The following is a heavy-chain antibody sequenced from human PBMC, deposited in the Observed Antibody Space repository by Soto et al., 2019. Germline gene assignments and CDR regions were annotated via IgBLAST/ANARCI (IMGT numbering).Heavy chain of an antibody. D-gene: IGHD2-15*01. V-gene: IGHV4-30-4*01. CDR3: GREVAPYYYYYGMDV. CDR2: IYYSGST. CDR1: GGSISSGGYY. Sequence: SQTLSLTFTVSGGSISSGGYYWSWTRQPPGKGLEWIGYIYYSGSTYYNPSLKSRVTISVDTSTNQFSLKLSSVTAADTAVYYCGREVAPYYYYYGMDVWGEGTTVTVSP. J-gene: IGHJ6*04.